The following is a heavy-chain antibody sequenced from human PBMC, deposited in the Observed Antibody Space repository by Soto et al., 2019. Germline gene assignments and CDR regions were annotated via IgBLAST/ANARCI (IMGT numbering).Heavy chain of an antibody. V-gene: IGHV4-34*02. D-gene: IGHD2-2*03. Sequence: QVQLQQWGAGLLKPSETLSLTCGVYGGYFSGYYWTWIRQPPGKGLEWIGEITHSGSTNYNPSLKSRVSISIDTSQNHYSQKLTSVTAAETAVYYCARDWMKWGQGTLVTVSS. J-gene: IGHJ4*02. CDR3: ARDWMK. CDR2: ITHSGST. CDR1: GGYFSGYY.